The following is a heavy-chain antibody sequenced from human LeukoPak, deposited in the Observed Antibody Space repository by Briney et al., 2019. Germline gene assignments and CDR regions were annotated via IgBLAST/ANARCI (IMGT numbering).Heavy chain of an antibody. J-gene: IGHJ5*02. Sequence: PGGSLRLSCAASGFTFSSYGMNWVRQAPGKGLEWVSHISGSDSTTYYADSVKGRFTISRDNAENSLYLQMNSLRAEDTAVYYCAREGSGWLPNPWGQGTLVTVSS. CDR1: GFTFSSYG. V-gene: IGHV3-48*04. D-gene: IGHD6-19*01. CDR3: AREGSGWLPNP. CDR2: ISGSDSTT.